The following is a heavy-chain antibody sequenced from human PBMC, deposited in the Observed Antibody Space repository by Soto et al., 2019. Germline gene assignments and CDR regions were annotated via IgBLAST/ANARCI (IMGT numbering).Heavy chain of an antibody. D-gene: IGHD3-10*01. CDR2: TYYRSKWYN. V-gene: IGHV6-1*01. CDR1: GDSVSSNSAA. CDR3: ARGLNYYASGSPSCGMDV. J-gene: IGHJ6*02. Sequence: PSQTLSLTCAISGDSVSSNSAAWNWIRQSPSRGLEWLGRTYYRSKWYNDYAVSVESRITINPDPSKNQFSLQLNSVTPEDTAIYYCARGLNYYASGSPSCGMDVWGQGTTVTVSS.